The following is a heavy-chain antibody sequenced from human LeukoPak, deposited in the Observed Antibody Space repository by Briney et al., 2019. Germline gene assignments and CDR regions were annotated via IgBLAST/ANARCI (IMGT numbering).Heavy chain of an antibody. J-gene: IGHJ6*02. CDR2: ISAYNGNT. D-gene: IGHD3-10*01. Sequence: ASVKVSCKASGYTFTSYGISWVRQAPGQGLEWMGWISAYNGNTNYAQKLQGRVTMTTDTSTSTAYMELRSLRSDDTAVYYCARVGRFHYYGSGSYYMFYYYYGMDVWGQGTTVTVSS. CDR3: ARVGRFHYYGSGSYYMFYYYYGMDV. CDR1: GYTFTSYG. V-gene: IGHV1-18*01.